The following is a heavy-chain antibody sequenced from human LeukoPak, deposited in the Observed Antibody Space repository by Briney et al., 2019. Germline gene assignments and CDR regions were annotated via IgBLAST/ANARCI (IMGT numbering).Heavy chain of an antibody. D-gene: IGHD3-3*01. V-gene: IGHV1-18*01. CDR3: ARDFPYDYDFWSGYSHDASDI. J-gene: IGHJ3*02. Sequence: ASVKVSCKASGYTFTSYGISWVRQAPGQGLEWMGWISAYNGNTNYAQKLQGRVTMTTDTSTSTAYMELRSLRSDDTAVYYCARDFPYDYDFWSGYSHDASDIWGQGTMVTVSS. CDR1: GYTFTSYG. CDR2: ISAYNGNT.